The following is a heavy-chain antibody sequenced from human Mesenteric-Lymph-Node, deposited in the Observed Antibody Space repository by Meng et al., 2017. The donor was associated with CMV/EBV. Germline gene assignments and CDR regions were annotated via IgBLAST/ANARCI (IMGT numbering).Heavy chain of an antibody. J-gene: IGHJ6*02. Sequence: SETLSLTCAVSGDSISSGNWCIWVRQPPGKGLEWIGEIHHSGSTYYNPSLKSRITMSVDTSKNQFYLKLSSVTAADTAVYYCARDRTKSGSHYGLGVWGQGTTVTVSS. CDR1: GDSISSGNW. CDR2: IHHSGST. V-gene: IGHV4-55*08. CDR3: ARDRTKSGSHYGLGV. D-gene: IGHD1-26*01.